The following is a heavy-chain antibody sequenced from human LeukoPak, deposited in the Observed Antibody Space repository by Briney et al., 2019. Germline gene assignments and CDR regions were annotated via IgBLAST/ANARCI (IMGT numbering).Heavy chain of an antibody. D-gene: IGHD6-13*01. CDR3: ARDRSSWYDPLFDY. Sequence: PSETLSLTCTVSGGSISSYYWSWIRQPAGKGLEWIGRIYTSGSTNYNPSLKSRVTMSVDTSKNQSSLKLSSVTAADTAVYYCARDRSSWYDPLFDYWGQGTLVTVSS. CDR1: GGSISSYY. V-gene: IGHV4-4*07. J-gene: IGHJ4*02. CDR2: IYTSGST.